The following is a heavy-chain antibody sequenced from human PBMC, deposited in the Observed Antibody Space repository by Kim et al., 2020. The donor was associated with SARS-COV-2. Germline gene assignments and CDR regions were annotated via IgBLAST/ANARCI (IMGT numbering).Heavy chain of an antibody. Sequence: GGSLRLSCAASGFTFSSYGIHWVRQAPGKGLEWVAVISNDGRNKYYADFVKGRFTISRDNSKNTLYLQMNSLRAEDTAVYYCARDRQTMKVVVSYGFDFCGQGTMVTVSS. CDR2: ISNDGRNK. CDR3: ARDRQTMKVVVSYGFDF. D-gene: IGHD3-22*01. J-gene: IGHJ3*01. V-gene: IGHV3-33*05. CDR1: GFTFSSYG.